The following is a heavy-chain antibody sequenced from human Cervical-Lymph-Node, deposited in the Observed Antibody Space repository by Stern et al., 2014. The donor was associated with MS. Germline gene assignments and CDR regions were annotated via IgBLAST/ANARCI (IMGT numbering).Heavy chain of an antibody. J-gene: IGHJ4*02. CDR2: ITNVGST. Sequence: VQLVESGGGVIQPGGSLRLSCTASGFTVSREYMTWVRQGPGKGLEWVSLITNVGSTFYTDSVKGRFTISRDDSKNTVYLHMTSLRAEDTAMYYCARDTSSPERSDWWGQGTLVTVSS. CDR1: GFTVSREY. V-gene: IGHV3-53*01. D-gene: IGHD1-1*01. CDR3: ARDTSSPERSDW.